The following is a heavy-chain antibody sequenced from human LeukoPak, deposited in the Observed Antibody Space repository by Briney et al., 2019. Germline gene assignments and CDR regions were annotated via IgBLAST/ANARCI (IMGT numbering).Heavy chain of an antibody. CDR2: IYSGGST. CDR3: AREDWGSGYFDY. D-gene: IGHD7-27*01. V-gene: IGHV3-66*02. Sequence: GGSLRLSCAASGFTVSSNYMSWVGQAPGKGLEWVSVIYSGGSTYYADSVKGRFTISRDNSKNTLYLQMNSLRAEDTAVYYCAREDWGSGYFDYWGQGTLVTVSS. J-gene: IGHJ4*02. CDR1: GFTVSSNY.